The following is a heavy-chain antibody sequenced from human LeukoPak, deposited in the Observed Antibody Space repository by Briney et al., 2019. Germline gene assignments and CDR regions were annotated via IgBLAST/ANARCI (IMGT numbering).Heavy chain of an antibody. Sequence: GRSLRLSCAASGFTFSSYGMHWVRQAPGKGLEWVAVISYDGSNKYYADSVKSRFAISRDNSKNTLYLQMNSLRAEDTAVYYCAKARRIAVAGHTGADYWGQGTLVTVSS. CDR3: AKARRIAVAGHTGADY. D-gene: IGHD6-19*01. V-gene: IGHV3-30*18. CDR2: ISYDGSNK. J-gene: IGHJ4*02. CDR1: GFTFSSYG.